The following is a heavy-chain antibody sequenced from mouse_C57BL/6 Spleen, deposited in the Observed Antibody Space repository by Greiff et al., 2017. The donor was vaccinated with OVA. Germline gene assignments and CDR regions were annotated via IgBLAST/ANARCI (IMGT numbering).Heavy chain of an antibody. V-gene: IGHV5-9*01. CDR3: ARHSPYYYGSSFYAMDY. CDR2: ISGGGGNT. Sequence: EVQLQESGGGLVKPGGSLKLSCAASGFTFSSYTMSWVRQTPEKRLEWVATISGGGGNTYYPDSVKGRFTISRDNAKNTLYLQMSSLRSEDTALYYCARHSPYYYGSSFYAMDYWGQGTSVTVSS. CDR1: GFTFSSYT. D-gene: IGHD1-1*01. J-gene: IGHJ4*01.